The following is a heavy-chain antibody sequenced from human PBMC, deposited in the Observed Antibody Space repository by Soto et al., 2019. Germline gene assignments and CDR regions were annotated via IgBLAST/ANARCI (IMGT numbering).Heavy chain of an antibody. Sequence: SVKVSCKASGGTFSSYAISWVRQAPGQGLEWMGGIIPIFGTANYAQKFQGRVTITADKSTSTAYMELSSLRSEDTAVYYCAREGWGAYYFDYWGQGTLVTVSS. CDR1: GGTFSSYA. V-gene: IGHV1-69*06. CDR2: IIPIFGTA. CDR3: AREGWGAYYFDY. J-gene: IGHJ4*02. D-gene: IGHD1-26*01.